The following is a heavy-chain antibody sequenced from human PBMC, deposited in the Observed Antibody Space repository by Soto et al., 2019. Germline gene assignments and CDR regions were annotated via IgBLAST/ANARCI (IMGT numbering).Heavy chain of an antibody. CDR3: ARTVPRRGMRSGWYGWFDP. CDR1: GYTFTSYY. J-gene: IGHJ5*02. D-gene: IGHD6-19*01. CDR2: INPSGGST. Sequence: GASVKVSCKASGYTFTSYYMHWVRQAPGQGLEWMGIINPSGGSTSYAQKFQGRVTMTRDTSTSTVYMELSSLRSEDTAVYYCARTVPRRGMRSGWYGWFDPWGQGTLVTVSS. V-gene: IGHV1-46*01.